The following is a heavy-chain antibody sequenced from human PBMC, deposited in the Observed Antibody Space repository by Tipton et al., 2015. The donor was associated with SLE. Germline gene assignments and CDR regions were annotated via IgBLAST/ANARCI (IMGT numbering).Heavy chain of an antibody. CDR3: TRDLAIFGVGFDY. Sequence: TLSLTCTVSGGSISSYYWSWIRQPPGKGLEWIGYIYYSGSTNYNPSLKSRVTISVDTSKNQFSLKLSSVTAADTAVYYCTRDLAIFGVGFDYWGHGTLVTVTP. CDR1: GGSISSYY. V-gene: IGHV4-59*01. J-gene: IGHJ4*01. CDR2: IYYSGST. D-gene: IGHD3-3*01.